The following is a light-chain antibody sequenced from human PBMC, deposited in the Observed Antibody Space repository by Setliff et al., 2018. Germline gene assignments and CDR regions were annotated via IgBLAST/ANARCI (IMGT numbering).Light chain of an antibody. V-gene: IGLV2-14*01. CDR1: SSDVGSYDF. CDR3: SAYTSSSTYV. CDR2: DVS. J-gene: IGLJ1*01. Sequence: QPALTQPASVSGSPGQSITISCSGTSSDVGSYDFVSWYQQYPGKAPKLIIYDVSSRPSGVSNRFSGSKAGNTASLTISGLQAEDEADYYCSAYTSSSTYVFGIGTKV.